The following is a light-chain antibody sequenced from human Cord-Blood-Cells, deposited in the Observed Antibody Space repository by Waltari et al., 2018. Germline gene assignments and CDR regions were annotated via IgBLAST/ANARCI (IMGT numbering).Light chain of an antibody. CDR3: QQRSNWPRSIT. CDR1: QSVSSY. Sequence: EIVLTQSPATLSLSPGERATLSCRAGQSVSSYLAWYQQKPGQAPRLLIYDASNRATGSPARFSGSGSGTDFTLTISSLGPEDFAVYYCQQRSNWPRSITFGQGTRLEIK. V-gene: IGKV3-11*01. J-gene: IGKJ5*01. CDR2: DAS.